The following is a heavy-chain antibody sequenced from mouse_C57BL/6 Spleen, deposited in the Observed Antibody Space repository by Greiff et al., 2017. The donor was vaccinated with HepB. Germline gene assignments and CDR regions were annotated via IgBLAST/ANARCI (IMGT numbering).Heavy chain of an antibody. V-gene: IGHV5-6-3*01. CDR2: INSNGGST. CDR3: ARMARTIN. J-gene: IGHJ2*01. Sequence: EVQVVESGGGLVQPGGSLKLSCAASGFTFSSYGMSWVRQTPDKRLELVATINSNGGSTYYPDSVKGRFTISRDNAKNTLYLQMSSLKSEDTAMYYCARMARTINWGQGTTRTGSS. CDR1: GFTFSSYG.